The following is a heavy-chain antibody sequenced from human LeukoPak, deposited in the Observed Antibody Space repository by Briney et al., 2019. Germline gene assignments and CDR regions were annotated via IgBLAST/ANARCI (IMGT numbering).Heavy chain of an antibody. CDR1: GGSISSYY. D-gene: IGHD3-22*01. CDR3: ARGWKVVFYAFDI. Sequence: SETLSLTRTVSGGSISSYYWSWIRQPPGKGLEWIGYIYYSGSTNYNPSLKSRVTISVDTSKNQFSLKLSSVTAADTAVYYCARGWKVVFYAFDIWGQGTMVTVSS. J-gene: IGHJ3*02. CDR2: IYYSGST. V-gene: IGHV4-59*01.